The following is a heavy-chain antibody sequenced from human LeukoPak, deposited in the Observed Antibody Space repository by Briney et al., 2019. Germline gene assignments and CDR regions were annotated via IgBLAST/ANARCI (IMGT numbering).Heavy chain of an antibody. V-gene: IGHV4-59*08. D-gene: IGHD5-18*01. CDR2: IYYSGST. CDR1: GGSISSYY. CDR3: ARRRGSYGRLDY. J-gene: IGHJ4*02. Sequence: SETLSLTCTVSGGSISSYYWSWIRQPPGKGLEWIGYIYYSGSTNYNPSLKSRVTISVDTSKNQFSLKLSSVTAADTAVYYCARRRGSYGRLDYWGQGTLVTVSS.